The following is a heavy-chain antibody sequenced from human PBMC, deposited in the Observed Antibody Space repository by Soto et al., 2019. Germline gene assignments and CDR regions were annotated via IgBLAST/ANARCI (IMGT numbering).Heavy chain of an antibody. D-gene: IGHD3-22*01. CDR1: GGYISGGGYY. V-gene: IGHV4-31*03. Sequence: SEIMSLTCTVSGGYISGGGYYWSWIRKHPGKGLEWIGYIYYSGSTYYNPSLKSRVTISVDTSKNQFSLKLSSVTAADTAVYYCARVAETNYYDSSGFGMPGRYYGMDVWGQGTTVTVSS. J-gene: IGHJ6*02. CDR3: ARVAETNYYDSSGFGMPGRYYGMDV. CDR2: IYYSGST.